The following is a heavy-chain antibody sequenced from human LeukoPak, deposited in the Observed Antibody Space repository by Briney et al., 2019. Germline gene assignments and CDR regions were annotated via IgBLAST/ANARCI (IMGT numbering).Heavy chain of an antibody. CDR3: ARGGLLRYFDWLSGYFDY. Sequence: PSETLSLTCTVSGGSISSGDYYWSWIRQPPGKGLEWIGYIYYSGSTYYNPSLKSRVTISVDTSKNQFSLKLSSVTAADTAVYYCARGGLLRYFDWLSGYFDYWGQGTLVTVSS. V-gene: IGHV4-30-4*08. D-gene: IGHD3-9*01. CDR2: IYYSGST. CDR1: GGSISSGDYY. J-gene: IGHJ4*02.